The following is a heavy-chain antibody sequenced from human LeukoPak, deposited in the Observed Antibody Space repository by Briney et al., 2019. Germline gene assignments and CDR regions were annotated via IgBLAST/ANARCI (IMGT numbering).Heavy chain of an antibody. J-gene: IGHJ5*02. Sequence: GGSLRLSCAASGFIFSDYTMNWVRQAPGKGLEWVGRIKSKTDGGTTDYAAPVKGRFTISRDDSKNTLYLQMNSLKTEDTAVYYCTIDPLHGAVAGTTPWGQGTLVTVSS. CDR1: GFIFSDYT. D-gene: IGHD6-19*01. CDR2: IKSKTDGGTT. CDR3: TIDPLHGAVAGTTP. V-gene: IGHV3-15*01.